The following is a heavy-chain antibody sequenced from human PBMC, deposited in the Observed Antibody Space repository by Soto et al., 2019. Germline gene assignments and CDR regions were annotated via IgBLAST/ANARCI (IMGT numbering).Heavy chain of an antibody. Sequence: EVQLLESGGGLVQPGGSLRLSCAASGFTFSSYAMTWVRQAPGKGLEWVSGISGSGGSTYYADSVKGRFTISRDNSKNTLYLQMNSLRAEDTAVYYCAKAQYSGYEFSLSFDYWGQGTLVTVSS. D-gene: IGHD5-12*01. CDR2: ISGSGGST. CDR3: AKAQYSGYEFSLSFDY. CDR1: GFTFSSYA. J-gene: IGHJ4*02. V-gene: IGHV3-23*01.